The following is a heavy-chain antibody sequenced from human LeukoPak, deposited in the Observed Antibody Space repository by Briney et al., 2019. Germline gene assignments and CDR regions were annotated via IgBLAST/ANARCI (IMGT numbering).Heavy chain of an antibody. CDR3: AKAQSYYDSSGYYYAPFDY. CDR2: ISYDGSNK. J-gene: IGHJ4*02. Sequence: GRSLRLSCAASGFTFSSYAMHWVRQAPGKGLEWVAVISYDGSNKYYADSVKGRFTISRDNSKNTLYLQMNSLRAEDTAVYYCAKAQSYYDSSGYYYAPFDYWGQGTLVTVSS. V-gene: IGHV3-30-3*01. D-gene: IGHD3-22*01. CDR1: GFTFSSYA.